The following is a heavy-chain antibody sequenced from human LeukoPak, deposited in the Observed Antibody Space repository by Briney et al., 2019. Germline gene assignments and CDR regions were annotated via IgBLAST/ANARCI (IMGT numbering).Heavy chain of an antibody. Sequence: GRSLRLSCAASGFTFSSYGMHWVRQAPGKGLEWVAVISYDGSNKYYADSVKGRFTISRDNSKNTLYLQMNSLRAEDTAAYYCAKGYGIIDYWGQGTLVTVSS. CDR1: GFTFSSYG. CDR3: AKGYGIIDY. J-gene: IGHJ4*02. D-gene: IGHD1-1*01. V-gene: IGHV3-30*18. CDR2: ISYDGSNK.